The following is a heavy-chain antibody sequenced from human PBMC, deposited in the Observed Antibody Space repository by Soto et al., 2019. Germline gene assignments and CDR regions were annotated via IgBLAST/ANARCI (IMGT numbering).Heavy chain of an antibody. J-gene: IGHJ5*02. CDR1: GGSISSYY. V-gene: IGHV4-59*01. D-gene: IGHD3-10*01. CDR2: ISYSGST. Sequence: PSETLSLTCTVSGGSISSYYWSWIRQPPGRGLEWIGYISYSGSTNYNPSLKSRVTISVDTSKNQFSLKLSSVTAADTAVYYCARDTTVLPSGYDWFDPWGQGTLVTVSS. CDR3: ARDTTVLPSGYDWFDP.